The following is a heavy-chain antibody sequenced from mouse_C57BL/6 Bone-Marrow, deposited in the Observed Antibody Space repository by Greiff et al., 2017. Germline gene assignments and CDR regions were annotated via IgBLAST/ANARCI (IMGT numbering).Heavy chain of an antibody. CDR2: INPYNGGT. J-gene: IGHJ3*01. Sequence: EVKLMESGPVLVKPGASVKMSCKASGYTFTDYYMNWVKQSHGKRLEWIGVINPYNGGTSYNQKFKGKATLTVAKSSSTAYMELNSMTSADSSVYYDAKGGLTAVVAKGACFAYWGQGTLVTVSS. CDR1: GYTFTDYY. CDR3: AKGGLTAVVAKGACFAY. D-gene: IGHD1-1*01. V-gene: IGHV1-19*01.